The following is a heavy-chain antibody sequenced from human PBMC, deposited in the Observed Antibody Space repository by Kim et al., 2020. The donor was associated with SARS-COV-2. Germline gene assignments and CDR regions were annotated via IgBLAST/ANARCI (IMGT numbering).Heavy chain of an antibody. J-gene: IGHJ5*02. CDR1: GDSVSSNSAA. D-gene: IGHD3-16*01. Sequence: SQTLSLTCAISGDSVSSNSAAWNWIRQSPSRGLEWLGRTYYRSKWYNDYAVSVKSRITINPDTSKNQFSLQLNSVTPEDTAVYYCARVAYDYVWGSYANWFDPWGQGTLVTVSS. CDR2: TYYRSKWYN. CDR3: ARVAYDYVWGSYANWFDP. V-gene: IGHV6-1*01.